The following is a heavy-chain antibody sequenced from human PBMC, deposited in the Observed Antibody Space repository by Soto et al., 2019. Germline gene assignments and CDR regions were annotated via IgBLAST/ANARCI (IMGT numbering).Heavy chain of an antibody. D-gene: IGHD3-22*01. Sequence: SVKISCKASGFTFTSSAVQWVRQARGQRLEWIGWIVVGSGNTNYAQKFQERVTITRDMSTSTAYMELSSLRSEDTAVYYCAADRNYDSSGTNVWGQGTTVTVSS. CDR2: IVVGSGNT. J-gene: IGHJ6*02. CDR1: GFTFTSSA. V-gene: IGHV1-58*01. CDR3: AADRNYDSSGTNV.